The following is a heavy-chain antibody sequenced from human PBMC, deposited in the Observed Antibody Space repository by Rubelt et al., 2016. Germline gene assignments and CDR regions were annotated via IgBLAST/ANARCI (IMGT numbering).Heavy chain of an antibody. CDR3: ARASTLFGHFDY. Sequence: QVQLQESGPGMVKPSETLSLTCAVYGGSFSGYYWSWIRQPPGKGLEWIGRFYYSGSTYYNPPLKSRVTKSVDTSKNQFSLKLSSVTTADTAVYYCARASTLFGHFDYWGQGTLVTVSS. D-gene: IGHD3-10*02. J-gene: IGHJ4*02. CDR1: GGSFSGYY. CDR2: FYYSGST. V-gene: IGHV4-59*05.